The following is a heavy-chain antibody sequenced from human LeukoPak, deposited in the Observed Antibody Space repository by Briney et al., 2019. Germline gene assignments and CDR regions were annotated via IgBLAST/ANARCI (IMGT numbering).Heavy chain of an antibody. CDR1: GGSISSYY. J-gene: IGHJ3*02. V-gene: IGHV4-59*01. Sequence: PSETLSLTCTVSGGSISSYYWSWIRQPPGKGLEWIGYIYYSGSTNYNPSLKSRVTISVDTSKNQFSLKLSSVTAADTAVYYCAASYYYDSSGYSHPGAFDIWGQGTMVTVSS. CDR2: IYYSGST. CDR3: AASYYYDSSGYSHPGAFDI. D-gene: IGHD3-22*01.